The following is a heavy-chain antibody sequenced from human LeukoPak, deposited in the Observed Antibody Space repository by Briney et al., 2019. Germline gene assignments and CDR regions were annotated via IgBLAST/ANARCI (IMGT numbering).Heavy chain of an antibody. CDR2: ISNRDQT. J-gene: IGHJ5*01. Sequence: GGSLRLSCEASGFKFQYYGMSWVRQAPGRGLEWVSAISNRDQTFYTDSVKGRFTISRDNAKNSLYLQMNSVRAEDTALYYCARGGRDSNWFDSWGQGTLVTVSS. CDR3: ARGGRDSNWFDS. V-gene: IGHV3-20*04. D-gene: IGHD1-26*01. CDR1: GFKFQYYG.